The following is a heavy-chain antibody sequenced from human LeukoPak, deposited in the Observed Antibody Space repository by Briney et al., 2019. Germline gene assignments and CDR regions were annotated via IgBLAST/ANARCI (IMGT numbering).Heavy chain of an antibody. CDR3: ARGAVRGGTNFDY. Sequence: SQTLSLTCAISGDSVSGSPAVWNWIRQSPSRGLEWLGRAYYRSKWYIDYAVSVKGRITITPDASKNQFSLQLNSVTPEDTAVYYCARGAVRGGTNFDYWGQGTLVTVSS. CDR1: GDSVSGSPAV. D-gene: IGHD3-10*01. CDR2: AYYRSKWYI. V-gene: IGHV6-1*01. J-gene: IGHJ4*02.